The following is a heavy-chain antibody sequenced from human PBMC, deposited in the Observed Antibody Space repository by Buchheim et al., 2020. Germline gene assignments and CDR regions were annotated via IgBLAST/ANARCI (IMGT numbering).Heavy chain of an antibody. D-gene: IGHD1-1*01. Sequence: QVQLQESGPGLVKPSQTLSLTCTVSGGSISSGDSYWSWIRQPPGKGLEWIGYIYYSGNTYYNSSLKSRVTISVDTSKNQFSLKLSSVTAADTAVYYCARGELDPRGRYYYYYYGMDVWGQGTT. CDR3: ARGELDPRGRYYYYYYGMDV. J-gene: IGHJ6*01. CDR1: GGSISSGDSY. CDR2: IYYSGNT. V-gene: IGHV4-30-4*01.